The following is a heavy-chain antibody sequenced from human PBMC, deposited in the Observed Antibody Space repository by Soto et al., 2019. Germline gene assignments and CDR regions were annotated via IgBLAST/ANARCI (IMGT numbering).Heavy chain of an antibody. V-gene: IGHV4-39*01. CDR1: GGSISRSSYY. CDR2: IYYSGST. CDR3: ARHDYGGFGL. D-gene: IGHD4-17*01. Sequence: QLQLQESGPGLVKPSETLSLTCTVSGGSISRSSYYWGWIRQPPGKGLEWIGSIYYSGSTYYNPSLKSRVTISVDTSKNQFPLKLSSVTAADTAVYYCARHDYGGFGLWGQGTLVTVSS. J-gene: IGHJ4*02.